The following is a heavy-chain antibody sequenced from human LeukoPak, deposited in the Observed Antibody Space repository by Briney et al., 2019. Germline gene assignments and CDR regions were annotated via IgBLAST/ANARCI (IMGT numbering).Heavy chain of an antibody. J-gene: IGHJ4*02. V-gene: IGHV3-21*01. Sequence: GGSLRLSCAASGFTFSSYSMNWVRQAPGKGLEWVSSISSSSSYIYYADSVKGRFTISRDNAKNSLYLQMNSLRAEDTAVYYCARDRGYSYGGTYYFDYWGQGTLVTVSS. CDR2: ISSSSSYI. CDR1: GFTFSSYS. CDR3: ARDRGYSYGGTYYFDY. D-gene: IGHD5-18*01.